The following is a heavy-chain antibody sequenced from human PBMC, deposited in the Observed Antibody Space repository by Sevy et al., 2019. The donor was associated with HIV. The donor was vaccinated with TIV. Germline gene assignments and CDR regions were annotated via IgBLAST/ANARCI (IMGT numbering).Heavy chain of an antibody. V-gene: IGHV1-3*01. CDR2: INAGNGNT. Sequence: ASVKVSCKASGYTFTSYAMHWVRQAPGQRLEWMGWINAGNGNTKYSQKFQGRVTITRATSASTAYMELSSLRSEDTAVYYCARAGQQWLVPTFDYWGQGTLVTVSS. D-gene: IGHD6-19*01. CDR1: GYTFTSYA. CDR3: ARAGQQWLVPTFDY. J-gene: IGHJ4*02.